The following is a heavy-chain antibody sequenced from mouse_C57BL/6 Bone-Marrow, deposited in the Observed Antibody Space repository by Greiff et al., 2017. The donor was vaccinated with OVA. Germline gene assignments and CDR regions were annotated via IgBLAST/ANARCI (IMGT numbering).Heavy chain of an antibody. Sequence: EVQLQQSGAELVRPGASVKLSCTASGFNIKDDYMHWVKQRPEQGLEWIGWIDPENGDTEYASKFQGKATITADTSSNTAYLQLSSLTSEDTAVYYCTTGHPYYFDYWGQGTTLTVSS. J-gene: IGHJ2*01. CDR1: GFNIKDDY. D-gene: IGHD3-3*01. V-gene: IGHV14-4*01. CDR3: TTGHPYYFDY. CDR2: IDPENGDT.